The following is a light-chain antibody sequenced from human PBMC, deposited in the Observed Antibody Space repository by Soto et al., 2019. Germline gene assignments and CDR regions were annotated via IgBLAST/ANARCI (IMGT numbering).Light chain of an antibody. CDR3: SSYTSSSTLV. Sequence: QSALTQPASVSGSPGQSITISCTGTSSDVGGYNYVSLYQQHPGKAPKLMIYEVSNRPSGVSNRFSGSKSGNTASLTISGLQAEDEADYYCSSYTSSSTLVFGTWTKLTVL. CDR1: SSDVGGYNY. CDR2: EVS. J-gene: IGLJ1*01. V-gene: IGLV2-14*01.